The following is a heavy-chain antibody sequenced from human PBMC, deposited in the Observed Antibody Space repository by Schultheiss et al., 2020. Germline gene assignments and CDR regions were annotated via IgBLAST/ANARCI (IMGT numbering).Heavy chain of an antibody. CDR3: ARGYYYDSSTYYPDH. CDR1: GFTFSSYS. D-gene: IGHD3-22*01. Sequence: GGSLRLSCAASGFTFSSYSMNWVRQAPGKGLEWVSYISSSSSTIYYADSVKGRFTISRDNAKNSLYLQMNSLKTEDTAVYYCARGYYYDSSTYYPDHWGQGTLVTVSS. J-gene: IGHJ5*02. CDR2: ISSSSSTI. V-gene: IGHV3-48*01.